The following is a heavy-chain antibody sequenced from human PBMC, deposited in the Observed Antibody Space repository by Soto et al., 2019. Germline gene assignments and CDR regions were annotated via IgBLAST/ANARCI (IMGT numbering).Heavy chain of an antibody. CDR1: GDSISNNY. CDR2: VYYSGST. CDR3: ARRSPGLLWFGGPWGLFDP. D-gene: IGHD3-10*01. J-gene: IGHJ5*02. V-gene: IGHV4-59*08. Sequence: SETLSLTCSVSGDSISNNYWNWMRQPPGKRLEWIGYVYYSGSTSYNPSLQSRVTISVDTSKNHLSLKLRSVTAAPPAVYYCARRSPGLLWFGGPWGLFDPWAEAPLVTLS.